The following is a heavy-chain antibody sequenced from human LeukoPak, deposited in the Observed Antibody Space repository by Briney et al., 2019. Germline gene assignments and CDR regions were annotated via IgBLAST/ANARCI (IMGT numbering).Heavy chain of an antibody. CDR2: IYPADSDT. D-gene: IGHD3-3*01. V-gene: IGHV5-51*01. J-gene: IGHJ5*02. CDR1: GYSLSSYW. CDR3: ARHSANSPRITIFGVITT. Sequence: KVSCKASGYSLSSYWIGWVRQVPGKGLEWMGIIYPADSDTRYSPSFQGQVTISADKSISTAYLQWNSLKASDTAMYYCARHSANSPRITIFGVITTWGQGTQVTVSS.